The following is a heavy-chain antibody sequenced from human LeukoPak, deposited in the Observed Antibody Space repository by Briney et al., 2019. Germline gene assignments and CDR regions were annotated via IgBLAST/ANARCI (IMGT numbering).Heavy chain of an antibody. V-gene: IGHV1-18*01. CDR2: ISSYNGNT. CDR3: ARERPTTGSDY. D-gene: IGHD1-14*01. Sequence: ASVKVSCKASGYTFSNYGISWVRQAPRQGLEWMGWISSYNGNTNYAQKLQDRVTMTTDTSTSTAYIEVRTLRFDDTAVYYCARERPTTGSDYWGQGTLVTVSS. CDR1: GYTFSNYG. J-gene: IGHJ4*02.